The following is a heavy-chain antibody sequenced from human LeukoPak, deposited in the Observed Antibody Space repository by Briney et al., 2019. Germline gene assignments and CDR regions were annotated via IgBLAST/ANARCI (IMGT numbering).Heavy chain of an antibody. CDR1: GGSISSSSYY. CDR2: IYYSGST. Sequence: SETLSLTCTVSGGSISSSSYYWGWIRQPPGKGLEWIGSIYYSGSTYYSPSLKSRVTISVDTSKNQFSLKLSSVTAADTAVYYCARDRGRRSPNYYDSSGYPTSEFDYWGQGTLVTVSS. CDR3: ARDRGRRSPNYYDSSGYPTSEFDY. J-gene: IGHJ4*02. V-gene: IGHV4-39*07. D-gene: IGHD3-22*01.